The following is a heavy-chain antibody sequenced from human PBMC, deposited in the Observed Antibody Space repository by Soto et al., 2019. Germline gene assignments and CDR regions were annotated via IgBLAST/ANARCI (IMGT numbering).Heavy chain of an antibody. CDR3: ARPYSGSYAFDY. V-gene: IGHV3-21*01. Sequence: GGSLRLSCAASGFTFSTYNMNWVRQAPGKGLEWVSSISSRTTDMYYANSVKGRFTISRDNAKNSLYLHLKSLRAEDTAVYYCARPYSGSYAFDYWGQGTLVTVSS. D-gene: IGHD1-26*01. J-gene: IGHJ4*02. CDR1: GFTFSTYN. CDR2: ISSRTTDM.